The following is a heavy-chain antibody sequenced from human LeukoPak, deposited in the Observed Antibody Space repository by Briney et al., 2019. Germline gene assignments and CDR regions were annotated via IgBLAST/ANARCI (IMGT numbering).Heavy chain of an antibody. CDR1: GGSISSSSYY. V-gene: IGHV4-39*01. CDR2: IYYSGST. Sequence: SETLSLICTVSGGSISSSSYYWGWIRQPPGKGLEWIGNIYYSGSTYYNPSLKSRLTISVDTSKNQFSLRLNSVTAADTAVYYCANAGAYYNFWSGYSGDQFDYWGQGTLVTVSS. J-gene: IGHJ4*02. D-gene: IGHD3-3*01. CDR3: ANAGAYYNFWSGYSGDQFDY.